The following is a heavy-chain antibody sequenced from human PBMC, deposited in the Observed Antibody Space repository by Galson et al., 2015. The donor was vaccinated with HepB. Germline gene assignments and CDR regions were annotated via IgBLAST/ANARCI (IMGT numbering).Heavy chain of an antibody. CDR3: ARAFYDSSGYYYVDYFDY. Sequence: SVKVSCKASGGTFSSYAISWVRQAPGQGLEWMGRIIPILGIANYARKFQGRVTITADKSTSTAYMELSSLRSEDTAVYYCARAFYDSSGYYYVDYFDYWGQGTLVRVSS. CDR1: GGTFSSYA. V-gene: IGHV1-69*04. CDR2: IIPILGIA. J-gene: IGHJ4*02. D-gene: IGHD3-22*01.